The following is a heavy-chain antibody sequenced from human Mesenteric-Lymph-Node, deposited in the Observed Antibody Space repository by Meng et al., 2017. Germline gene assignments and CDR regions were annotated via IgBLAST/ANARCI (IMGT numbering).Heavy chain of an antibody. Sequence: QVQEGGAVLVRASPPPPLSCVVSRDSITSGDYSWTWIRQPPGKGLEWIGYIYHGVNIYYTPSLRSRVTISVDKSRNQFSLKLTSVSAADTAVYYCVRDTRRGGGWFDPWGQGTLVTVSS. CDR1: RDSITSGDYS. CDR2: IYHGVNI. V-gene: IGHV4-30-2*01. D-gene: IGHD3-10*01. J-gene: IGHJ5*02. CDR3: VRDTRRGGGWFDP.